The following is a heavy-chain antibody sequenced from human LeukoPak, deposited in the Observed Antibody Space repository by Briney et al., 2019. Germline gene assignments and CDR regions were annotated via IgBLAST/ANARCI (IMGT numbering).Heavy chain of an antibody. CDR1: GFTFSGHW. J-gene: IGHJ4*02. D-gene: IGHD1-26*01. V-gene: IGHV3-74*01. CDR3: AKDVGKWESLHFFDY. Sequence: PGGSLRLSCAASGFTFSGHWMHWVRQVPGKGLVWVSRSKSDGSSTSYADSVKGRFTISRDNAKNTLYLQMNSLRGDDTAVYYCAKDVGKWESLHFFDYWGQGTLVTVSS. CDR2: SKSDGSST.